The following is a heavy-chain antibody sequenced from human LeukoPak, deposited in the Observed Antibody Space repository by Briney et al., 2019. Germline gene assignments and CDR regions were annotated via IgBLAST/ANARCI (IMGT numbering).Heavy chain of an antibody. CDR2: ISSSGSYI. J-gene: IGHJ4*02. V-gene: IGHV3-21*01. Sequence: GGSLRLSCAASGFTFSTYSMNWVRQAPGKGLEWVSYISSSGSYIYYADSLKGRFTISRDNAKKSLYVQMNSLRPEDTAVYYCARQGSSWQLDYWGQGTLVTVSS. CDR1: GFTFSTYS. D-gene: IGHD6-13*01. CDR3: ARQGSSWQLDY.